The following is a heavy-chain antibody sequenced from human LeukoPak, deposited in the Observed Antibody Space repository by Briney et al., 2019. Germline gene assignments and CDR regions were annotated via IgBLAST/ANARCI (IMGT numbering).Heavy chain of an antibody. J-gene: IGHJ5*02. Sequence: ASVKVSCKVSGYTLTELSMHWVRQAPGKGLEWRGGFDPEDGETIYAQKFQGRVTMTEDTSTDTAYMELSSLRSEDTAVYYCATRSTAMVNLDHWGQGTLVTVSS. V-gene: IGHV1-24*01. CDR1: GYTLTELS. CDR3: ATRSTAMVNLDH. D-gene: IGHD5-18*01. CDR2: FDPEDGET.